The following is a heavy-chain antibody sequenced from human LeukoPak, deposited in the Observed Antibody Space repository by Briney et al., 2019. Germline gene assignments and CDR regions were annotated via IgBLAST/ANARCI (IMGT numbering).Heavy chain of an antibody. CDR1: GYRFISYW. J-gene: IGHJ4*02. D-gene: IGHD3-16*01. V-gene: IGHV5-51*01. Sequence: GESLKISCKTSGYRFISYWIGWVRPMPGKGLEWMGIIYPGDSDTRYSPSFQGQVTISADKSISTAYLQWSSLKASDTAMYYCARHLGGESPYYFDYWGQGTWSPSPQ. CDR2: IYPGDSDT. CDR3: ARHLGGESPYYFDY.